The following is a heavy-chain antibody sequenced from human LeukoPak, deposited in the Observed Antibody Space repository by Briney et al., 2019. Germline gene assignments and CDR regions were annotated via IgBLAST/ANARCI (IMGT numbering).Heavy chain of an antibody. CDR3: ARDDWGFDY. CDR2: INHDGSST. J-gene: IGHJ4*02. CDR1: GFTSTTFW. V-gene: IGHV3-74*01. D-gene: IGHD3-9*01. Sequence: PGGSLRLSCATSGFTSTTFWMHWVRQAPGKGLVWVSRINHDGSSTNYADSVKGRFTISRDNAKNSLYLQMNSLRAEDTAVYYCARDDWGFDYWGQGTLVTVSS.